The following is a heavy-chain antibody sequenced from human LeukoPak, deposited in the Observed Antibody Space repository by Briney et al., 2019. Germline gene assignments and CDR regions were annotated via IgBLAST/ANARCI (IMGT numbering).Heavy chain of an antibody. D-gene: IGHD5-18*01. Sequence: PGGSLRLSCAASGFAFSSYEMNWVRQAPGKGPEWISYISGGSDTMYYADSVKGRFTSSRDNAKNSLFLQMNSLRAEDTAVYYCVRVGRIQYFDYWGQGTPVTVSS. CDR1: GFAFSSYE. J-gene: IGHJ4*02. CDR3: VRVGRIQYFDY. V-gene: IGHV3-48*03. CDR2: ISGGSDTM.